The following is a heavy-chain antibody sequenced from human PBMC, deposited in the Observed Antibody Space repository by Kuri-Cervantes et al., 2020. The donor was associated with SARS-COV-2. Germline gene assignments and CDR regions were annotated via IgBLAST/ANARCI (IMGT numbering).Heavy chain of an antibody. J-gene: IGHJ4*02. D-gene: IGHD3-9*01. V-gene: IGHV1-69*13. CDR2: IIPIFGTA. Sequence: SVKVSCKASGGTFITYAFSWLRQAPGQGLEWMGGIIPIFGTANYAQEFQGRVTITADESTDTVYMELSSLTSQDTAVYYCSRGGILTKTFNSDDAGHYFDFWGQGTLVTVSS. CDR1: GGTFITYA. CDR3: SRGGILTKTFNSDDAGHYFDF.